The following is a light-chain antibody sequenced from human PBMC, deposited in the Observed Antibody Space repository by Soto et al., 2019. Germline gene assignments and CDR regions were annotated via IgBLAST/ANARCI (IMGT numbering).Light chain of an antibody. Sequence: DIQMTQSPSSLSASVGDRVTITCRASQNIRNYLNWYQQKPGKVPNLLIYGASSLQSGVPSRFSGSGSETDFTLTINNLQPEDFATYYCQQSYTAVFTFGPGTKVEI. CDR3: QQSYTAVFT. V-gene: IGKV1-39*01. CDR2: GAS. CDR1: QNIRNY. J-gene: IGKJ3*01.